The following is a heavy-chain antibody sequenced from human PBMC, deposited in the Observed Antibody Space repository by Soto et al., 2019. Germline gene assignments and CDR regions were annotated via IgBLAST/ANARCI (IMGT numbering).Heavy chain of an antibody. V-gene: IGHV3-64D*06. D-gene: IGHD6-13*01. Sequence: GGSLRLSCSASGFTFSSYAMHWVRQAPGKGLEYVSAISSNGGSTYYADSVKGRFTISRDNSKNTLYLQMSSLRAEDTAVYYCVKDVGAAAGKVVYFDYWGQGTLVTVSS. CDR2: ISSNGGST. CDR1: GFTFSSYA. J-gene: IGHJ4*02. CDR3: VKDVGAAAGKVVYFDY.